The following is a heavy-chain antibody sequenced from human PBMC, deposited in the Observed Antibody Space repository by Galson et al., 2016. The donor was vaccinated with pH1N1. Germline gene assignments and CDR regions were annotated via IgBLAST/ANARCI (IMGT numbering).Heavy chain of an antibody. CDR3: ASVLRTDWAYFQY. V-gene: IGHV1-46*01. Sequence: SVKVSCKASGYTFTNYHIHWVRQAPGQGLDRMGIVNPNGGSTYYAQRFQGRVTMATDTSTSTVYMELSSLTPEDTAIYYCASVLRTDWAYFQYWGQGTLVTVSS. D-gene: IGHD3-9*01. CDR2: VNPNGGST. J-gene: IGHJ1*01. CDR1: GYTFTNYH.